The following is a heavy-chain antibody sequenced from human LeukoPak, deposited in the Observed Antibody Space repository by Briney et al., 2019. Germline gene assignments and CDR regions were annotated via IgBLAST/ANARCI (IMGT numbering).Heavy chain of an antibody. J-gene: IGHJ6*03. D-gene: IGHD4-17*01. CDR2: INHSGST. Sequence: SETLSLTRAVYGGSFSGYYWSWIRQPPGKGLEWIGEINHSGSTNYNPSLKSRVTISVDTSKNQFSLKLSSVTAADTAVYYCARGFYGDYAYYYYYYYMDVWGKGTTVTVSS. CDR1: GGSFSGYY. CDR3: ARGFYGDYAYYYYYYYMDV. V-gene: IGHV4-34*01.